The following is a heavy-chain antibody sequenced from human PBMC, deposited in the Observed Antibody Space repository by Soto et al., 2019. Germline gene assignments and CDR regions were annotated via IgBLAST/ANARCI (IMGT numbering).Heavy chain of an antibody. CDR3: AKDPHYDSANWLDP. CDR2: ISGSGGST. Sequence: GGSLRLSCAASGFTFSSYAMSWVRQAPGKGLEWVSAISGSGGSTYYADSVKGRFTISRDNSKNTLYLQMNSLRAEDTAVYYCAKDPHYDSANWLDPWGQGTLVTVYS. CDR1: GFTFSSYA. V-gene: IGHV3-23*01. D-gene: IGHD3-22*01. J-gene: IGHJ5*02.